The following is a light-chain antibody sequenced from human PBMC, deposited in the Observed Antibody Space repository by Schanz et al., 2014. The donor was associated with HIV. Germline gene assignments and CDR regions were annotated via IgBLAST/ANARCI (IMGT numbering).Light chain of an antibody. J-gene: IGKJ2*01. V-gene: IGKV3-15*01. CDR1: QIIGTN. CDR2: DAS. CDR3: QQRDNWPLFS. Sequence: ERVMTQSPATLSVSPGERATLSCRASQIIGTNLAWYQQRPGQAPSLLIFDASTRATGIPARFSGSGSGTEFTLTISSLQSEDFAVYFCQQRDNWPLFSFGQGTKLQIK.